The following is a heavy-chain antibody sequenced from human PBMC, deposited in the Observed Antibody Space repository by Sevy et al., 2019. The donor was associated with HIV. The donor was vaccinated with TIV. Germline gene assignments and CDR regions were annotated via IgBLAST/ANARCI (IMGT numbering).Heavy chain of an antibody. CDR1: GGSISAYH. V-gene: IGHV4-59*01. J-gene: IGHJ5*02. D-gene: IGHD5-12*01. CDR3: ARAPPVRSGDDSLNWFDP. CDR2: IHYTGTT. Sequence: SETLSLTCTVSGGSISAYHWSWIRQPPGKGLEYIGYIHYTGTTNYNPSLKSRVTISVDTSKNQFSLKLSSVTVADTALYYCARAPPVRSGDDSLNWFDPWGQGTLVTVSS.